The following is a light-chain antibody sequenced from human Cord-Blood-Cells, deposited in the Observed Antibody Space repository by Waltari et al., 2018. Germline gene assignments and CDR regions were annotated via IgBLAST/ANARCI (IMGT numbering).Light chain of an antibody. V-gene: IGLV3-19*01. CDR2: GKN. CDR3: NSRDSSGNHWV. Sequence: SSELTQDPAVSVALGQTVRITCQGDSLRRYYASWYQQKPGQAPVLVIYGKNNRPSGIPYRFSGSSSGNTASLTITGAQAEDEADYYCNSRDSSGNHWVFGGGTKLTVL. CDR1: SLRRYY. J-gene: IGLJ3*02.